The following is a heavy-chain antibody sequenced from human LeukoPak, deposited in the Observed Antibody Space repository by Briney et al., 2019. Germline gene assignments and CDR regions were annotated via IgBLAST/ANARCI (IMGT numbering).Heavy chain of an antibody. CDR3: AREGDLYSGGGYFDY. Sequence: GGSLRLSCAASGFTFSSYAMHWVRQAPGKGLEWVAVISYDGSNKYYADSVKGRFTISRDNSKNTLYLQMNSLRAEDTAVYYCAREGDLYSGGGYFDYWGQGTLVTVSS. V-gene: IGHV3-30-3*01. D-gene: IGHD2-15*01. CDR1: GFTFSSYA. J-gene: IGHJ4*02. CDR2: ISYDGSNK.